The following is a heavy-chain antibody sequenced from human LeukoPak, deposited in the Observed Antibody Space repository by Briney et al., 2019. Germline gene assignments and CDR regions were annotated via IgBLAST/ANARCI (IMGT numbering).Heavy chain of an antibody. Sequence: GESLQISCKGSGYSFTNYWIGWVRQMPGKGLEWMGIIYPGDSDTRYSPSFQGQVTISADKSINTAYLQWSSLKASDTAMYYCARSPGYCSGDICYSDYWGQGTLVTVSS. CDR2: IYPGDSDT. CDR1: GYSFTNYW. D-gene: IGHD2-15*01. CDR3: ARSPGYCSGDICYSDY. V-gene: IGHV5-51*01. J-gene: IGHJ4*02.